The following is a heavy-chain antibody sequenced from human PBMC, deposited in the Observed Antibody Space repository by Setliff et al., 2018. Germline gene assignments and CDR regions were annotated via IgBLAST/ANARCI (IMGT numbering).Heavy chain of an antibody. CDR2: INHSGST. Sequence: SETLSLTCGGYGGSISDYYWSWIRQPPGKGLEWIGEINHSGSTNYNPSLKSRVTISLDTSTNQVSPKLSSVTAADTAVYYCARDGGEYWGQGTLVTVSS. CDR1: GGSISDYY. V-gene: IGHV4-34*01. J-gene: IGHJ4*02. D-gene: IGHD3-16*01. CDR3: ARDGGEY.